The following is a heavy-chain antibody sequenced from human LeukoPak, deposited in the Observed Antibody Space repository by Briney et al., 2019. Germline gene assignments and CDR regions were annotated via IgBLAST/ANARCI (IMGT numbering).Heavy chain of an antibody. J-gene: IGHJ3*02. V-gene: IGHV4-59*01. D-gene: IGHD6-19*01. CDR2: IYYSGST. CDR1: GGSISSYY. CDR3: ARGIVAVAGIDAFDI. Sequence: SETLSLTCTVFGGSISSYYWSWIRQPPGKGLEWIGYIYYSGSTNYNPSLKSRVTISVDTSKNQFSLKLSSVTAADTAVYYCARGIVAVAGIDAFDIWGQGTMVTVSS.